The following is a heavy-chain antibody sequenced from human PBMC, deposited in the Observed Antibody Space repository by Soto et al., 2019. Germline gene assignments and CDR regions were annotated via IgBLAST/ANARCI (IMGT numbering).Heavy chain of an antibody. CDR2: INPNSGGT. J-gene: IGHJ3*02. CDR1: GYTFTGYY. D-gene: IGHD2-15*01. CDR3: ARSKYCSGASCPSPAFDI. Sequence: QVQLVQSGAEVKKPGASVKVSCKASGYTFTGYYMHWVRQAPGQGLEWMGWINPNSGGTNYAQKFQGWVTMTRDTSISTAYMELSRLRSDDTAVYYCARSKYCSGASCPSPAFDIWGQGTMVTVSS. V-gene: IGHV1-2*04.